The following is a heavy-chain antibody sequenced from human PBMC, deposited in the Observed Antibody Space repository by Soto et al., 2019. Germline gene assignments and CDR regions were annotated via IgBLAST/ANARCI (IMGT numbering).Heavy chain of an antibody. J-gene: IGHJ4*02. V-gene: IGHV3-64D*08. CDR1: GFTFSSYA. D-gene: IGHD6-13*01. Sequence: GGSLRLSCSASGFTFSSYAMHWVRQAPGKGLEYASAISSNGGSTYYADSVKGRFTISRDNSKNTLFLQMSSLRAEDTAVYYCGKGTTRRVAAAITSDFDYWGQGTLVTVSS. CDR2: ISSNGGST. CDR3: GKGTTRRVAAAITSDFDY.